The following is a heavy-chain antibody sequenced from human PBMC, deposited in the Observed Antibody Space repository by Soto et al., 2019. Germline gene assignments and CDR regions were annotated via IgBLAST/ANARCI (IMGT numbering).Heavy chain of an antibody. D-gene: IGHD3-3*01. V-gene: IGHV4-39*02. Sequence: SETLSLTCTVSGGSISSSSYYWGWIRQPPGKGLEWIGSIYYSGSTYYNPSLKSRVTISVDTSKNEFSLKLRSVTAGDTSVYYFAREERSQRDLRFLEWRLGMFVSWGQGPLVTVSS. CDR1: GGSISSSSYY. CDR2: IYYSGST. J-gene: IGHJ5*01. CDR3: AREERSQRDLRFLEWRLGMFVS.